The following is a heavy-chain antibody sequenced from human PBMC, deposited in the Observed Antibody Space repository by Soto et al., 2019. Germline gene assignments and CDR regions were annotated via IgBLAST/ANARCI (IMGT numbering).Heavy chain of an antibody. CDR3: ARDFSGYSYGSRYYYYGMDV. V-gene: IGHV1-69*13. J-gene: IGHJ6*02. Sequence: ASVKVSCKASGGTFSSYAISWVRQAPGQGLEWMGGIIPIFGTANYAQKFQGRVAITADESTSTAYMELSSLRSEDTAVYYCARDFSGYSYGSRYYYYGMDVWGQGTTVTVSS. CDR1: GGTFSSYA. CDR2: IIPIFGTA. D-gene: IGHD5-18*01.